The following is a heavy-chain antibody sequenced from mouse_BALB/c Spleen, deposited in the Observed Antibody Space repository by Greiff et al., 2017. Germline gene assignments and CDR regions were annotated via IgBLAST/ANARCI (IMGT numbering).Heavy chain of an antibody. J-gene: IGHJ4*01. V-gene: IGHV1S81*02. CDR1: GYTFTSYW. CDR2: INPSNGRT. D-gene: IGHD1-1*01. Sequence: QVQLQQSGAELVKPGASVKLSCKASGYTFTSYWMHWVKQRPGQGLEWIGEINPSNGRTNYNEKFKSKATLTVDKSSSTAYMQLSSLTSEDSAVYYCARPTTVVANYYAMDYWGQGTSVTVSS. CDR3: ARPTTVVANYYAMDY.